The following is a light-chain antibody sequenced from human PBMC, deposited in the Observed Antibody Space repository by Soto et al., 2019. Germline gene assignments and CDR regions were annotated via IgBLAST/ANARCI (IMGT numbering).Light chain of an antibody. CDR2: GAS. J-gene: IGKJ1*01. CDR1: QSISRF. CDR3: QQYGSLTLT. Sequence: EIVLTQSPGTLSLSTGERATVSCRASQSISRFLAWYQQKPGQAPRLLFYGASDRATGIPDRFSGSGSGTDFTLTISRLEPEDFAVYYCQQYGSLTLTFGQGTKVEIK. V-gene: IGKV3-20*01.